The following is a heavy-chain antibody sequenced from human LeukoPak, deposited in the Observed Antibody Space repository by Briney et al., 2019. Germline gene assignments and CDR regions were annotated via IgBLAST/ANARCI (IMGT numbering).Heavy chain of an antibody. D-gene: IGHD3-22*01. CDR3: ARLDSGYYDSSGYYSDAFDI. Sequence: GGSLRLSCAASGFTFSSYSMNWVRQAPGKGLEWVAVISYDGSNKYYADSVKGRFTISRDNSKNTLYLQMNSLRAEDTAVYYCARLDSGYYDSSGYYSDAFDIWGQGTMVTVSS. CDR2: ISYDGSNK. J-gene: IGHJ3*02. V-gene: IGHV3-30*03. CDR1: GFTFSSYS.